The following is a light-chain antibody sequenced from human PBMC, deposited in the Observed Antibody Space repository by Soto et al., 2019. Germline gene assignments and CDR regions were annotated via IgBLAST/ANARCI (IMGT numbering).Light chain of an antibody. CDR3: QKHDGVPL. CDR2: DAS. CDR1: QDISNH. V-gene: IGKV1-33*01. Sequence: DIQLTQSPSSLPASVGDRVTITCQASQDISNHLNWYQQKPGKAPNLLLYDASDLETGVPSRFSGGGSGTFFSFSINSLQPEDIATYYCQKHDGVPLFGPGTKVEIK. J-gene: IGKJ3*01.